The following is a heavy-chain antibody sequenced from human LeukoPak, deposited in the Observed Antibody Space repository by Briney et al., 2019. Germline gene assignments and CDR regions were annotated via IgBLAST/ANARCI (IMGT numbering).Heavy chain of an antibody. Sequence: GASVKVSCKASGYTFTGYHMHWVRQAPGQGLEWMGWINPNSGGTNYAQKFQGRVTMTRDTSISTAYMELSRLRSDDTAVYYCARAGGATMIVVVTRPLYFDYWGQGTLVTVSS. V-gene: IGHV1-2*02. J-gene: IGHJ4*02. CDR1: GYTFTGYH. CDR2: INPNSGGT. CDR3: ARAGGATMIVVVTRPLYFDY. D-gene: IGHD3-22*01.